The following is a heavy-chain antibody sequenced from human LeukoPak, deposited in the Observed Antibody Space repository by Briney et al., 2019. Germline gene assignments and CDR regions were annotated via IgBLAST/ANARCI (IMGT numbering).Heavy chain of an antibody. Sequence: GGSLRLSCAASGFTFSSYWMSWVRQAPGKGLEWAANIKQDGSEKYYVDSVKGRFTISRDNAKNSLYLQMNSLRAEDTAVYYCARGDFWSGYANDYWGPGTLVTVSS. D-gene: IGHD3-3*01. J-gene: IGHJ4*02. CDR3: ARGDFWSGYANDY. CDR1: GFTFSSYW. V-gene: IGHV3-7*01. CDR2: IKQDGSEK.